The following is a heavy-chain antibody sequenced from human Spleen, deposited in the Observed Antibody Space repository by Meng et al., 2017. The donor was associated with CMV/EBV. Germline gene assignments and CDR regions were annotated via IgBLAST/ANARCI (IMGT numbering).Heavy chain of an antibody. CDR3: AKLATADYFDT. CDR1: GLSVSSNY. Sequence: GGSLRLSCAASGLSVSSNYVSWVRQAPGKGPEWVSITYMSGDTYTAESVRGRFTVSRDNSENTLYLHMNSLRADDTAVYYCAKLATADYFDTWGQGTLVTVSS. CDR2: TYMSGDT. V-gene: IGHV3-53*01. J-gene: IGHJ4*02. D-gene: IGHD1-26*01.